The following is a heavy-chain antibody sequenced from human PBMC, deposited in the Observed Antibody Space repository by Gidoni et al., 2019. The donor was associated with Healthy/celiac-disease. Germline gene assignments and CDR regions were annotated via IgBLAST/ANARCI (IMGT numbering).Heavy chain of an antibody. CDR2: IYHSGST. J-gene: IGHJ4*02. D-gene: IGHD1-26*01. CDR1: VGSISSRNW. CDR3: ARARNSGSFLLRLWENYFDY. Sequence: QVQLQASGPGLVKPSGTLSLTCAVSVGSISSRNWWCGVRQPPGKGLEWIGEIYHSGSTNYNPSLKSRVTISVDKSKNQFSLKLSSVTAADTAVYYCARARNSGSFLLRLWENYFDYWGQGTLVTVSS. V-gene: IGHV4-4*02.